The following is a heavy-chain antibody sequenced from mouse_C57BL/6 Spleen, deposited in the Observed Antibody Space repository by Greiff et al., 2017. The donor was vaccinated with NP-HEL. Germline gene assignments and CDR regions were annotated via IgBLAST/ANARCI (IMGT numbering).Heavy chain of an antibody. CDR1: GYTFTDYE. Sequence: VQLQQSGAELVRPGASVTLSCKASGYTFTDYEMHWVKQTPVHGLAWIGAIDPETGGTAYNQKFKGKAILTADKSSSTAYMELRSLTSEDSAVYYCTRDHYYGSSYQAWFAYWGQGTLVTVSA. V-gene: IGHV1-15*01. J-gene: IGHJ3*01. CDR3: TRDHYYGSSYQAWFAY. CDR2: IDPETGGT. D-gene: IGHD1-1*01.